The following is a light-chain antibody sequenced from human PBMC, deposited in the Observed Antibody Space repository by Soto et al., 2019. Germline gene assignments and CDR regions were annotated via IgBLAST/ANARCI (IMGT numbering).Light chain of an antibody. J-gene: IGLJ2*01. Sequence: QSVLTQPPSVSGAPGQRVTISCSGSSSDIGAGFDVHWYQHLPGTAPKLLIYGNTNRPSGVPGRFSGSKSGTSASLVISGLQAEDEADYYCSSYPIDTTPVIFGGGTKVTVL. V-gene: IGLV1-40*01. CDR1: SSDIGAGFD. CDR3: SSYPIDTTPVI. CDR2: GNT.